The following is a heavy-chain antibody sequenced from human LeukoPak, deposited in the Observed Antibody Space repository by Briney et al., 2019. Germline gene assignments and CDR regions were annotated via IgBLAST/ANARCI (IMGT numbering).Heavy chain of an antibody. J-gene: IGHJ4*02. CDR3: ARRSGNFDY. Sequence: SETLSLTCTVSGGSISSYYWSWIRQPPGKGLEWIGYIYYSGSTNYNPSLKSRVTISVDTSKNQFSLKLSSVTAADTAVYYCARRSGNFDYWGQGTLVTVSS. V-gene: IGHV4-59*12. CDR2: IYYSGST. CDR1: GGSISSYY. D-gene: IGHD6-25*01.